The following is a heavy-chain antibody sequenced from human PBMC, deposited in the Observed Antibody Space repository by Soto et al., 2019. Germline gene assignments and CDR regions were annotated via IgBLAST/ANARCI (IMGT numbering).Heavy chain of an antibody. Sequence: QVQLVQSGAEVKKPGSSVKVSCKASGGTFSSYAISWVRQAPGQGLEWMGGIIPIFGTANYAQKFQGRVTXXAXEXXSTAYMELSSLRSEDTAVYYCARAPFEYSSSSGDYWGQGTLVTVSS. CDR1: GGTFSSYA. CDR3: ARAPFEYSSSSGDY. D-gene: IGHD6-6*01. J-gene: IGHJ4*02. V-gene: IGHV1-69*12. CDR2: IIPIFGTA.